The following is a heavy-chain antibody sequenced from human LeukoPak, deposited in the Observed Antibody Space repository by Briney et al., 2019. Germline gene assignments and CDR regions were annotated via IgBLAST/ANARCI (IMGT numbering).Heavy chain of an antibody. Sequence: PSETLSLTCTVSGGSITTYYWSWIRQPAWKELEWIGRMYSGSTNYSPSLKSRVTMSVDTSKNQFYLKLTSVTAADTAVYYCARSDCSRGGCPSFEYWGQGTLVTVSS. J-gene: IGHJ4*02. CDR2: MYSGST. D-gene: IGHD2-15*01. CDR1: GGSITTYY. V-gene: IGHV4-4*07. CDR3: ARSDCSRGGCPSFEY.